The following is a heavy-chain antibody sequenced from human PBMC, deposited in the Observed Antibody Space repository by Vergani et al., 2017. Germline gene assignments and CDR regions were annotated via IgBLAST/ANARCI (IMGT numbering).Heavy chain of an antibody. D-gene: IGHD5-18*01. CDR2: IIPILGIA. J-gene: IGHJ5*02. Sequence: QVQLVQSGAEVKKPGSSVKVSCKASGGTFNSYTVSWVRQAPGQGLEWMGLIIPILGIANYAQKFQGRVTITADKSTSTAYMELSSLRSEDTAVYYGARDCSYGRAWGQGTLVTVSS. V-gene: IGHV1-69*08. CDR3: ARDCSYGRA. CDR1: GGTFNSYT.